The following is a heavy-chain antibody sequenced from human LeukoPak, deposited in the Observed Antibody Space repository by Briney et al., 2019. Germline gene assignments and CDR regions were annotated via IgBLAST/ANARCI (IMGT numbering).Heavy chain of an antibody. CDR1: GGTFSSYA. D-gene: IGHD1-26*01. CDR3: ARGGAIVGATPFDY. CDR2: IIPIFGTA. V-gene: IGHV1-69*13. Sequence: SVKVSCKASGGTFSSYAISWVRQAPGQGLEWMGGIIPIFGTANYAQKFRGRVTITADESTSTAYMELSSLRSEDTAVYYCARGGAIVGATPFDYWGQGTLVTVSS. J-gene: IGHJ4*02.